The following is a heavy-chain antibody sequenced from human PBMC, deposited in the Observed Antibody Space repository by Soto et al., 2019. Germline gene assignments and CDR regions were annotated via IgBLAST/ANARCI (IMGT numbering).Heavy chain of an antibody. CDR1: GFTFSSYG. J-gene: IGHJ4*02. CDR2: ISSDGTNK. Sequence: AGGSLRLSCAASGFTFSSYGMHWVRQAPGKGLEWVAVISSDGTNKYYADSVKGRFTIARDNSKNTVYLYINSLGAEDTALFFCAKDKGSSGWYFDHWGQGTLVTVSS. D-gene: IGHD6-19*01. CDR3: AKDKGSSGWYFDH. V-gene: IGHV3-30*18.